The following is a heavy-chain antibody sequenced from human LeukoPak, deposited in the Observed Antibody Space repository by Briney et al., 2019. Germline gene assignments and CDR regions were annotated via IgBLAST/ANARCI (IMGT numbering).Heavy chain of an antibody. CDR2: INPSGGST. V-gene: IGHV1-46*01. J-gene: IGHJ6*04. Sequence: ASVKVSCKASGYTFTSYYMHWVRQAPGQGLEWMGIINPSGGSTNYAQKFQGRVTMTRDTSTSTVYMELGSLRSEDTAVYYCARSLGYCSSTSCPPGRYYGMDVWGKGTTVTVSS. CDR3: ARSLGYCSSTSCPPGRYYGMDV. D-gene: IGHD2-2*01. CDR1: GYTFTSYY.